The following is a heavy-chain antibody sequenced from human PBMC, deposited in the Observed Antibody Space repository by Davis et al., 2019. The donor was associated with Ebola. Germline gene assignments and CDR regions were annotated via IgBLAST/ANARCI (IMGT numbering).Heavy chain of an antibody. V-gene: IGHV5-51*01. J-gene: IGHJ4*02. CDR2: IYTGDSDT. Sequence: GESLKISCKDSGNSFSTHWIGWVRQMPGKGLEWMGVIYTGDSDTRYGPSFQGQVTISADKSASTVYLQWSSLKASDTAMYYCARVQNHYDGSGYYDYWGQGTLVTVSS. D-gene: IGHD3-22*01. CDR3: ARVQNHYDGSGYYDY. CDR1: GNSFSTHW.